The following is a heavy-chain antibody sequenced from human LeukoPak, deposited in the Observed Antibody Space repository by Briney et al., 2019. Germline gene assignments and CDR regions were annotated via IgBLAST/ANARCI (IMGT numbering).Heavy chain of an antibody. V-gene: IGHV4-59*01. Sequence: SETLSLTCTVSGGSLSNYYWSWIRQYPGQGLEWIGYIYYSGSTTYNPSLKSRVTISVDTSKNQFSLKLSSVTAADTAVYYCARAAMVRGVTGWFDPWGQGTLVTVSS. D-gene: IGHD3-10*01. CDR2: IYYSGST. CDR3: ARAAMVRGVTGWFDP. J-gene: IGHJ5*02. CDR1: GGSLSNYY.